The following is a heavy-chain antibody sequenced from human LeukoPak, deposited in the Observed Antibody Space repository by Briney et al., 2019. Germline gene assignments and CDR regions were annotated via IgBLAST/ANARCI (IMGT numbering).Heavy chain of an antibody. CDR2: IYPDGST. J-gene: IGHJ4*02. D-gene: IGHD5-24*01. Sequence: TLSLTCTVSGGSISSDDCYWTWIRQPAGKGLEGVGRIYPDGSTTYNPSLKSRVTISLDTAKNQFSLTLTSLTAADTAVFYCTRGFDGYNFFDSWGQGTLVTVSS. CDR3: TRGFDGYNFFDS. V-gene: IGHV4-61*02. CDR1: GGSISSDDCY.